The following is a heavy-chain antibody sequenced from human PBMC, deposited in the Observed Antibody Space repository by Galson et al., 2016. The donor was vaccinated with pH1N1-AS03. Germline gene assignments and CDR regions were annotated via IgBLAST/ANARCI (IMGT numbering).Heavy chain of an antibody. CDR3: ARRANWGFAGRQNWFDP. J-gene: IGHJ5*02. V-gene: IGHV4-34*01. CDR2: INHSGST. Sequence: SETLSLTCAVYGGSFSGYSCSWIRQPPGKGLEWIGEINHSGSTNYNPSPKSRVTMSVDMAKNLISLNMTSVTAADTAVFSCARRANWGFAGRQNWFDPSGQGTLVTVSS. D-gene: IGHD7-27*01. CDR1: GGSFSGYS.